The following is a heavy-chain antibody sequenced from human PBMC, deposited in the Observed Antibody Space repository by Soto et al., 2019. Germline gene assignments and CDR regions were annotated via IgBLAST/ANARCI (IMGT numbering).Heavy chain of an antibody. Sequence: EVQLLESGGDLIQRGGSLRLSCLASGFRFSIYSMNWVRQAPGKGLEWISYITSDTKTIKYADSVKGRFTISRDNAENSVYLRMRSLRDEDTAVYYCARSVEGHFDNWGQGTVVTVSS. D-gene: IGHD6-19*01. CDR3: ARSVEGHFDN. CDR2: ITSDTKTI. CDR1: GFRFSIYS. J-gene: IGHJ4*02. V-gene: IGHV3-48*02.